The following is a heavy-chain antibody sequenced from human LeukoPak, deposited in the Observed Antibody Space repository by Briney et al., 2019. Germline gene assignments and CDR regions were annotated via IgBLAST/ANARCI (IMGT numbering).Heavy chain of an antibody. Sequence: SVKVSCKASGGTFSSSAISWVRQAPGQGLEWMGGIIPIFGTADYAQKFQGRATITADESTSTAYMEVSSLRSEDTAAYYCARGAAGYGDSYNYYNMDVWGQGTTVTVSS. CDR3: ARGAAGYGDSYNYYNMDV. CDR2: IIPIFGTA. D-gene: IGHD4-17*01. V-gene: IGHV1-69*13. CDR1: GGTFSSSA. J-gene: IGHJ6*02.